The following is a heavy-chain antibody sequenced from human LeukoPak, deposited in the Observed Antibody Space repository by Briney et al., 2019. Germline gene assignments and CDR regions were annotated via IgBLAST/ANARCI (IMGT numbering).Heavy chain of an antibody. J-gene: IGHJ6*02. D-gene: IGHD3-10*01. CDR3: ARVATMVRRVISYGMDV. V-gene: IGHV1-8*01. Sequence: ASVKVSCKASGYTFTSYDFNWVRQATGQRPEWMGWMSPNSGDTGYARKFQDRVTMTRNTSISTAYMELSSLGSDDTAVYYCARVATMVRRVISYGMDVWGQGTTVTVSS. CDR2: MSPNSGDT. CDR1: GYTFTSYD.